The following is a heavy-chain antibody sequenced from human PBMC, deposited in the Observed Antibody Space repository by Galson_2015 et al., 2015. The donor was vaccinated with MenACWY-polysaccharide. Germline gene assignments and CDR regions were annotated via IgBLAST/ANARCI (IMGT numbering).Heavy chain of an antibody. J-gene: IGHJ4*02. CDR1: GFIFSNYW. V-gene: IGHV3-7*04. D-gene: IGHD1/OR15-1a*01. Sequence: ALRLSCATSGFIFSNYWMSWVRLTPGKGLEWLGNIKNDGTAKNYVVSVKGRFTFSRDNTKNSLYLQMSSLREEDTAVYYCAKDRHWNSFDCWGQGTLVTVSS. CDR2: IKNDGTAK. CDR3: AKDRHWNSFDC.